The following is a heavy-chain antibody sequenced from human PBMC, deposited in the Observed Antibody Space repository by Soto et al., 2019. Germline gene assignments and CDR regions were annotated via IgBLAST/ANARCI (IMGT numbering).Heavy chain of an antibody. V-gene: IGHV4-31*02. CDR3: ARGPGIMAKIDY. D-gene: IGHD3-16*01. J-gene: IGHJ4*02. Sequence: SETLSLTCTVSGGSISSGGYYWSWIRQHPGKGLEWIGYIYYSGSTYYNPSLKSRVTISVDTSKNQFSLKLSSVTAADTAVYYCARGPGIMAKIDYWGQGILVTVSS. CDR2: IYYSGST. CDR1: GGSISSGGYY.